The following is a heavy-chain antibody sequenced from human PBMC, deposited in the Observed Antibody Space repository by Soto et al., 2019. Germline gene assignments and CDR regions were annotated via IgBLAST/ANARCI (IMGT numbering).Heavy chain of an antibody. CDR2: ISSSGSST. J-gene: IGHJ4*02. CDR3: ARAGAARPAAWY. CDR1: GFTFGDYY. V-gene: IGHV3-11*01. Sequence: QVQLVESGGGLVKPGGSLRLSCAASGFTFGDYYMSWIRQAPGKGLEWVSYISSSGSSTYYVDSVRGRVTISRDNAKNSLYLQMDSLGAEDTAVYYCARAGAARPAAWYWAQGTLVTVSS. D-gene: IGHD6-6*01.